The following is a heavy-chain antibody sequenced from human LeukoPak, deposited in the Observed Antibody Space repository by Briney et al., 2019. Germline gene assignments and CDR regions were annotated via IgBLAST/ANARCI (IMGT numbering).Heavy chain of an antibody. D-gene: IGHD2-2*02. CDR2: ISAYNGNT. CDR1: GYTFTIYG. Sequence: ASVTVSFKASGYTFTIYGISWVRQAPGQGLEWMGWISAYNGNTNYAQKLQGRVTITTDTSTSTAYMELRSLRSDDTAVYYCARDILRRRGEQRGKVVPAAIRVDYWGQGTLVTVSS. J-gene: IGHJ4*02. CDR3: ARDILRRRGEQRGKVVPAAIRVDY. V-gene: IGHV1-18*01.